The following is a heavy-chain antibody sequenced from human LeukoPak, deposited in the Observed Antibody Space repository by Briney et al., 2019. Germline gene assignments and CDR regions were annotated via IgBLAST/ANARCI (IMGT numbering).Heavy chain of an antibody. V-gene: IGHV3-30*18. Sequence: GRSLRLSCAASGFTFSSYGMHWVRQAPGKGLEWVAVISYDGSNKYYADSVKGRFTISRDNSKNTLYLQMNSLRAEDTAVYYCAKLGFSGYVWGQGTLVTVSS. J-gene: IGHJ4*02. CDR3: AKLGFSGYV. D-gene: IGHD3-10*01. CDR2: ISYDGSNK. CDR1: GFTFSSYG.